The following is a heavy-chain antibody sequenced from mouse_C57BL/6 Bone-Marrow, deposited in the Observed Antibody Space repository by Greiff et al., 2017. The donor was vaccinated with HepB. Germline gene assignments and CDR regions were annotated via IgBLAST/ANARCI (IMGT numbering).Heavy chain of an antibody. CDR2: INPGSGGT. J-gene: IGHJ3*01. D-gene: IGHD2-1*01. Sequence: QVQLQQSGAELVRPGTSVKVSCKASGYAFTNYLIEWVKQRPGQGLEWIGVINPGSGGTNYNEKFKGKATLTADKSSSTAYMQLSSLTSEDSAVYFCASHGKPRREFAYWGQGTLVTVSA. CDR3: ASHGKPRREFAY. V-gene: IGHV1-54*01. CDR1: GYAFTNYL.